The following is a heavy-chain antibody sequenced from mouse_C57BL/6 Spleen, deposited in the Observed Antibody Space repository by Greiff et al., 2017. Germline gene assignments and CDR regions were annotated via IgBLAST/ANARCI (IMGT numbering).Heavy chain of an antibody. CDR2: INYDGSRT. J-gene: IGHJ4*01. CDR1: GFTFSDYY. V-gene: IGHV5-16*01. CDR3: ARCYYGSSYGAMDY. Sequence: EVQLVESEGGLVQPGSSMKLSCTASGFTFSDYYMAWVRQVPEKGLEWVANINYDGSRTYYLDSLKSRFIISRDNATNFLYLQMISLKSEDTATYYCARCYYGSSYGAMDYWGQVASVTVSS. D-gene: IGHD1-1*01.